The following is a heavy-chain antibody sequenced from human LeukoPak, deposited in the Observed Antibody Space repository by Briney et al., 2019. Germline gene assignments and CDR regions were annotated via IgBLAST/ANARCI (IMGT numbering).Heavy chain of an antibody. CDR1: GGSITSGGCF. CDR3: ARSFGESYFDY. D-gene: IGHD3-10*01. Sequence: PSETLSLTCTVSGGSITSGGCFWSWIRQHPGKGLEWIGYISYSGNTYYNPSLKSRLTISVDTSKNQFSLKLSSVTAADTAVYYCARSFGESYFDYWGQGILVTVSS. CDR2: ISYSGNT. J-gene: IGHJ4*02. V-gene: IGHV4-31*03.